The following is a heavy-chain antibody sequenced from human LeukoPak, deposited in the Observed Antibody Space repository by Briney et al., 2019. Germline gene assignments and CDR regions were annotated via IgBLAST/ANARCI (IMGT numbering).Heavy chain of an antibody. J-gene: IGHJ4*02. CDR1: GEPISSYY. V-gene: IGHV4-59*01. CDR2: VYYNGNT. D-gene: IGHD3-3*01. CDR3: ARGDYDFWSGNWRFDT. Sequence: SETLSLTCLVSGEPISSYYWSWIRQAPGRGPEYIGNVYYNGNTNYSPSLKSRVAISVDASKNQFSLKVDSVTTADTAVYYCARGDYDFWSGNWRFDTWGQGTLVTVSS.